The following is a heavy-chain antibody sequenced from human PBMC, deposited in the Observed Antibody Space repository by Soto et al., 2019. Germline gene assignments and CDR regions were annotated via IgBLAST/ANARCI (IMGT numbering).Heavy chain of an antibody. CDR1: GFTFSSYA. V-gene: IGHV3-23*01. D-gene: IGHD3-22*01. J-gene: IGHJ4*02. Sequence: GGSLRLSCAASGFTFSSYAMSWVRQAPGKGLEWVSAISGSGGSTYYADSVKGRFTISRDNSKNTLYLQMNSLRAEDTAVYYCAKVVRTMIVVVTPYFDYWGQGTLVTVSS. CDR3: AKVVRTMIVVVTPYFDY. CDR2: ISGSGGST.